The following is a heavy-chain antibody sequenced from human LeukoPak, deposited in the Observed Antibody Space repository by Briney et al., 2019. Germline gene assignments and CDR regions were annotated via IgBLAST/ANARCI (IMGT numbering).Heavy chain of an antibody. CDR2: IYHSVST. Sequence: SETLSLTCAVSGGSISSSNWWSWVGQPPGKGLEWIGEIYHSVSTNCNPSLESRVTISVDKSKNHSSLKLSSMTAADTAVYYCARASYDSSGYSGWIDYWGQGTLVTVSS. J-gene: IGHJ4*02. D-gene: IGHD3-22*01. V-gene: IGHV4-4*02. CDR1: GGSISSSNW. CDR3: ARASYDSSGYSGWIDY.